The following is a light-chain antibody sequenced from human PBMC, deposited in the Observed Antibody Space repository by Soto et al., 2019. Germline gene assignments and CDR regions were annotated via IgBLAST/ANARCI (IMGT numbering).Light chain of an antibody. CDR1: SSDVGGYNY. J-gene: IGLJ2*01. Sequence: QSALTQPPSASGSPGQSVTISCTGTSSDVGGYNYVSWYQQHPGKAPKHMIYEVSKRPSGVPDRFSGSKSGNTASLTVSGLQAEDEADYYCSSYAGSNNPVVFGGWTKLTVL. V-gene: IGLV2-8*01. CDR2: EVS. CDR3: SSYAGSNNPVV.